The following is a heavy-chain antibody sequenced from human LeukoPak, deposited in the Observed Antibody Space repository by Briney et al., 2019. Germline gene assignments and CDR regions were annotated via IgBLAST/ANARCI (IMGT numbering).Heavy chain of an antibody. Sequence: ASVKVSCKASGYTFTAYKVHWERQAPGQGLEWMGIITISDGATRYTPKLRGRITMTRDTSASTAYLELSSLRPEDTAVYYCARDSTNWSSDHWGQGTLVSVSS. CDR3: ARDSTNWSSDH. V-gene: IGHV1-46*04. J-gene: IGHJ4*02. CDR1: GYTFTAYK. D-gene: IGHD6-13*01. CDR2: ITISDGAT.